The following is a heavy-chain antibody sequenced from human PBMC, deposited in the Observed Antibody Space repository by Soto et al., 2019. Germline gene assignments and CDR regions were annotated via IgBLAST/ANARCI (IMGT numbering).Heavy chain of an antibody. J-gene: IGHJ1*01. CDR3: ANAYCSSTSCRAEYFQH. Sequence: SQTLSLTCTVSGGSISSYYWSCIRQPASKGLEWIGLIYTTGSTNYNPSLKSRVTMSVDTSKNQFSLKLSSVTAADTAVYYCANAYCSSTSCRAEYFQHWGQGTMVTVSS. CDR1: GGSISSYY. CDR2: IYTTGST. D-gene: IGHD2-2*01. V-gene: IGHV4-4*07.